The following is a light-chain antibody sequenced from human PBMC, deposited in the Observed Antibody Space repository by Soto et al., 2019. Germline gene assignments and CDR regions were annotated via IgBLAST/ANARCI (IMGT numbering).Light chain of an antibody. Sequence: DIQMTQSPSTLSGSVGDRVTITCRASQTISSWLAWYQQKTGKAPKLLIYAASSLQSGVPSRFSGSGSGTEFTLTISSLQSEEFAVYYCQQYNNWPGTFGQGTKVDNK. V-gene: IGKV1-5*01. CDR2: AAS. CDR3: QQYNNWPGT. J-gene: IGKJ1*01. CDR1: QTISSW.